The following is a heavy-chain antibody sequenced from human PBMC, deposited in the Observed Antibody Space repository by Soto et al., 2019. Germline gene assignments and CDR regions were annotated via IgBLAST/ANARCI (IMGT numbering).Heavy chain of an antibody. Sequence: EASVKVSCRVSGYTLTELSMHWVRQAPGKGLEWMGGFDPEDGETIYAQKFQGRVTMTEDTSTDTAYMELSSLRSEDTAVYYCATYYVPPDAFDIWGQGTMVTVSS. CDR2: FDPEDGET. D-gene: IGHD3-10*02. V-gene: IGHV1-24*01. J-gene: IGHJ3*02. CDR3: ATYYVPPDAFDI. CDR1: GYTLTELS.